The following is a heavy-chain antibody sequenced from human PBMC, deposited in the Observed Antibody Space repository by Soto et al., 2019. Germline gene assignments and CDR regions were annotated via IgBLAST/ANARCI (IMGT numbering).Heavy chain of an antibody. J-gene: IGHJ6*02. CDR3: ARDDYGSAGMDV. CDR2: IYPSGTT. Sequence: XETLSLTCTVAGDSISSYCWSWIRQPAGKGLEWIGRIYPSGTTNYNPSLKSRLTMSRDTSKNHFSLSLRSVTAADTAVYFCARDDYGSAGMDVWGQGTTVTVSS. V-gene: IGHV4-4*07. D-gene: IGHD3-10*01. CDR1: GDSISSYC.